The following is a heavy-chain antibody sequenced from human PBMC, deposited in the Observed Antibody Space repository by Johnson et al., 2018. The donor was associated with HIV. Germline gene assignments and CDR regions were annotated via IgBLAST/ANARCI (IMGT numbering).Heavy chain of an antibody. CDR2: ISYDGSNK. D-gene: IGHD5-24*01. CDR1: GFTVSSYA. CDR3: AREMATICPQNFCDAFDI. V-gene: IGHV3-30*04. Sequence: QVQLMESGGGLIQPGGSLRLSCAASGFTVSSYAMHWVRQAPGQGLEWVAVISYDGSNKYYAESVKGRFTISRDNSKNTLYLQMNSLRAEDTAVYYCAREMATICPQNFCDAFDIWGQGTMVTVSS. J-gene: IGHJ3*02.